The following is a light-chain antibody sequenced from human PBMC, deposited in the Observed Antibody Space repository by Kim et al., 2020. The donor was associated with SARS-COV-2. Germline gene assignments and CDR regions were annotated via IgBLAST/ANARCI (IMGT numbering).Light chain of an antibody. CDR3: SSYTSSITL. V-gene: IGLV2-14*01. CDR1: SRDVGGYNY. J-gene: IGLJ3*02. CDR2: DVS. Sequence: QSALTQPASVSGSPGQSITISCTGTSRDVGGYNYVSWYQQHPGKAPKLMIYDVSKRPSGVSNRFSGSKSGNTASLTISGLQAEDEADYYCSSYTSSITLFGGGTQLTVL.